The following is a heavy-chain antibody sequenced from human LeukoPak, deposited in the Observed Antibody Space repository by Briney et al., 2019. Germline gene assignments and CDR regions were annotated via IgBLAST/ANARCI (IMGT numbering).Heavy chain of an antibody. CDR1: GYTFTGYY. CDR2: INPNSGGT. Sequence: ASVRVSCKASGYTFTGYYMHWVRQAPGQGLEWMGWINPNSGGTNYAQKLQGRVTMTTDTSTSTAYMELRSLRSDDTAVYYCAREAWGYCSSTSCYMFDPWGQGTLVTVSS. CDR3: AREAWGYCSSTSCYMFDP. V-gene: IGHV1-2*02. J-gene: IGHJ5*02. D-gene: IGHD2-2*02.